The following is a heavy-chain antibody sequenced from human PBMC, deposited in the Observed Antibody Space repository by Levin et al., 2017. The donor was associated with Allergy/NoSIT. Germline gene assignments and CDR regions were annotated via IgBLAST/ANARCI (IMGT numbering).Heavy chain of an antibody. CDR2: ISGSGGST. J-gene: IGHJ2*01. D-gene: IGHD2-8*01. CDR3: AKRYCTNGVCFTPWYFDL. Sequence: GGSLRLSCAASGFTFSSYAMSWVRQAPGKGLEWVSAISGSGGSTYYADSVKGRFTISRDNSKNTLYLQMNSLRAEDTAVYYCAKRYCTNGVCFTPWYFDLWGRGTLVTVSS. CDR1: GFTFSSYA. V-gene: IGHV3-23*01.